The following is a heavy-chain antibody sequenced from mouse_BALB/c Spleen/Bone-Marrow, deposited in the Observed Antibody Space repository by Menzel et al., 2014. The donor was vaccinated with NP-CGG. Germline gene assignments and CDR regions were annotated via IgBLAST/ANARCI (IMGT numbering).Heavy chain of an antibody. J-gene: IGHJ3*01. CDR2: IDPSDSYT. V-gene: IGHV1-69*02. Sequence: QVQLKHSGAEFVKPGASVKLSCKASGYTFTTYWMHWVKQRPGQGLEWIGQIDPSDSYTNYSQKFKGKATLTVDKSSSTAYMQLSGLSSEDSAVYYCARGGDNYAWFPYWGQGTLVTVSA. CDR1: GYTFTTYW. D-gene: IGHD1-3*01. CDR3: ARGGDNYAWFPY.